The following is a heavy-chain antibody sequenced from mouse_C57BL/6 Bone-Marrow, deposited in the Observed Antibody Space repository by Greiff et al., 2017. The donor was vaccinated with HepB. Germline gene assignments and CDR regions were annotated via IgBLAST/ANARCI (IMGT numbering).Heavy chain of an antibody. CDR3: TLMYYYGSTPWFDV. J-gene: IGHJ1*03. V-gene: IGHV6-6*01. CDR1: GFTFSDAW. Sequence: EVQRVESGGGLVQPGGSMKLSCAASGFTFSDAWMDWVRQSPEKGLEWVAEIRNKANNHATYYAESVKGRFTISRDDSKSSVYLQMNSLRAEDTGIYYSTLMYYYGSTPWFDVWGTGTTVTVSS. D-gene: IGHD1-1*01. CDR2: IRNKANNHAT.